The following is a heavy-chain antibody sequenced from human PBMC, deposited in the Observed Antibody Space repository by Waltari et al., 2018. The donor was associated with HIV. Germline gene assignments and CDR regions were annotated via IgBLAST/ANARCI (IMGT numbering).Heavy chain of an antibody. V-gene: IGHV3-73*02. CDR3: TRVFESLNWYFDV. Sequence: QLLQSGGIAVRPGGSLNVSCTASGFKFDGSTLHWVRQLSGRGLEWIGHIKSKRDTYATSYSTSLRGRFTIYRDDLTNTVSLHMNSLKNEDTAIYYGTRVFESLNWYFDVWGRGTLVSV. CDR2: IKSKRDTYAT. J-gene: IGHJ2*01. CDR1: GFKFDGST.